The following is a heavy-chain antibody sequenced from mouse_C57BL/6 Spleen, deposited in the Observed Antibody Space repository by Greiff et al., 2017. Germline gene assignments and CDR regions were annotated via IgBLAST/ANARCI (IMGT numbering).Heavy chain of an antibody. CDR1: GYKFTDYN. Sequence: EVQLQQSVPELVKPGASVKMSCKASGYKFTDYNMHWVKQSHGKSLEWIGYINPNNGGTSYNQKFKGKATLTVNKSSSTAYMELRSLTSEESAVYYCAREGDQATVFAYWGQGTLVTVSA. D-gene: IGHD3-2*02. CDR3: AREGDQATVFAY. CDR2: INPNNGGT. J-gene: IGHJ3*01. V-gene: IGHV1-22*01.